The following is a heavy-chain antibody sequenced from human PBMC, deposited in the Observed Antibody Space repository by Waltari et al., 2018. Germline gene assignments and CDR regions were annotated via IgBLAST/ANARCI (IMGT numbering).Heavy chain of an antibody. J-gene: IGHJ4*02. D-gene: IGHD3-9*01. CDR3: AKRWAIYYFEY. CDR2: IPESGDK. CDR1: GFTFENFA. V-gene: IGHV3-23*04. Sequence: EVQLVESGGGLVQPGGSLRLSCAAAGFTFENFAMSWVRQATGKGLEWVSTIPESGDKFYADSVKGRFATSRDNYKNTLSLQMNSLRAEDTAVYYCAKRWAIYYFEYWGQGNLVTVSS.